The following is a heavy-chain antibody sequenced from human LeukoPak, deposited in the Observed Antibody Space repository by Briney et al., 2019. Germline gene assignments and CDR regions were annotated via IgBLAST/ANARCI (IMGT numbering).Heavy chain of an antibody. CDR1: GYTFTSYD. CDR3: ARGILVRGKGWFDP. J-gene: IGHJ5*02. D-gene: IGHD3-10*01. CDR2: MNPNSGNT. V-gene: IGHV1-8*01. Sequence: ASVKVSCKASGYTFTSYDINWVRQATGQGLEWMGWMNPNSGNTGYAQKFQGRVTMTRNTSISTAYMELSRLRSDDTAVYYCARGILVRGKGWFDPWGQGTLVTVSS.